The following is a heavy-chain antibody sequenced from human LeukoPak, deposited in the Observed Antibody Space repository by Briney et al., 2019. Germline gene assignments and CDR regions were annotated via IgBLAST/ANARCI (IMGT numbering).Heavy chain of an antibody. J-gene: IGHJ4*02. CDR3: VRDVDTFFDY. CDR1: GGSMSSYY. D-gene: IGHD5-18*01. CDR2: IYSSGRT. Sequence: PSETLSLTCTVSGGSMSSYYWSWIRQPAGKGLEWIGRIYSSGRTNCNPSLKSQVTMSLDTSKNQFSLKLSSVTAADTAVYYCVRDVDTFFDYWGQGTLVTVSS. V-gene: IGHV4-4*07.